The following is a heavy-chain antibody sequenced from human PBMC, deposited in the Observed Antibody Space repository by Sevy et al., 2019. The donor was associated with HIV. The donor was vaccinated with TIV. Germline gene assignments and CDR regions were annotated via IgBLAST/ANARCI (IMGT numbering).Heavy chain of an antibody. CDR3: ARGQYFFDY. CDR1: GYTCKNDV. V-gene: IGHV1-18*01. J-gene: IGHJ4*02. Sequence: ASVKVSCKAYGYTCKNDVITWVRQAPGQGLEWMGWVTGKNGDTKYAHKFQARVTMTRDTSTSTVYMDLRSLTADDTAVYYCARGQYFFDYWGQGTVVTVSS. D-gene: IGHD3-9*01. CDR2: VTGKNGDT.